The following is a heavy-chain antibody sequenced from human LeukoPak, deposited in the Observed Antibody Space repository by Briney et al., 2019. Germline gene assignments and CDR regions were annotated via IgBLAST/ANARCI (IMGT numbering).Heavy chain of an antibody. Sequence: GGSLRLSCAASGFTFSDYWMSWVRQAPGRELEWVANIKQDGREKYYVGSVRGRFTISRDNAKNSLYLQMNTLRAEDTAVYYCARVLRIAASSSLGDYFDYWGQGTLVTVSS. CDR2: IKQDGREK. V-gene: IGHV3-7*01. J-gene: IGHJ4*02. D-gene: IGHD6-6*01. CDR3: ARVLRIAASSSLGDYFDY. CDR1: GFTFSDYW.